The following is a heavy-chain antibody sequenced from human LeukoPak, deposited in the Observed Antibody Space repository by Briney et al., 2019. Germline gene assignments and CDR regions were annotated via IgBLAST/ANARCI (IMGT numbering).Heavy chain of an antibody. CDR1: GFTFSSYG. CDR2: IWYDGSNK. V-gene: IGHV3-33*01. D-gene: IGHD3-3*01. CDR3: ARGMTMELPEDY. J-gene: IGHJ4*02. Sequence: GGSLRLSCAASGFTFSSYGMHWVRQAPGKGLEWVAVIWYDGSNKYYADSVKRRFTISRDNSKNTLYLQMNSLRAEDTAVYYCARGMTMELPEDYWGQGTLVTVSS.